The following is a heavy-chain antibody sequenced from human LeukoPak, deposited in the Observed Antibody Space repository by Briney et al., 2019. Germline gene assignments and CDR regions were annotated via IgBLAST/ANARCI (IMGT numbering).Heavy chain of an antibody. CDR3: ARDRAAAGTSYYYYMDV. J-gene: IGHJ6*03. V-gene: IGHV3-21*01. D-gene: IGHD6-13*01. CDR1: GFTFSSYS. CDR2: ISSSSSYI. Sequence: PGGSLRLSCAASGFTFSSYSMNWVRQAPGKGLEWVSYISSSSSYIYYADSVKGRFTISRDNAKISLYLQMNILRAEDTAVYDCARDRAAAGTSYYYYMDVWGKGTMVTVSS.